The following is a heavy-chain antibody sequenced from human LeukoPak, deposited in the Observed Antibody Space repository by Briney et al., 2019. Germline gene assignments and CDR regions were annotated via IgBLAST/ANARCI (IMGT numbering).Heavy chain of an antibody. Sequence: ASVKVSCKASGYTFTGYYMHWVRQAPGQGLEWMGWINPNSGGTNYAQKFQGWVTMTRDTSISTAYMELSRLRSDDTAVYYCARSNYGGNSRPFQHWGQGTLVTASS. CDR1: GYTFTGYY. J-gene: IGHJ1*01. D-gene: IGHD4-23*01. CDR3: ARSNYGGNSRPFQH. CDR2: INPNSGGT. V-gene: IGHV1-2*04.